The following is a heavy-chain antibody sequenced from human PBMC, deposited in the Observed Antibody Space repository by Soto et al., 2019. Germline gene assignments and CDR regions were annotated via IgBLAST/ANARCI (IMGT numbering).Heavy chain of an antibody. V-gene: IGHV3-30-3*01. CDR2: ISYDGSNK. J-gene: IGHJ4*02. CDR1: GFTFSSYS. D-gene: IGHD4-17*01. CDR3: ARDRNHGSVTRSYYFDY. Sequence: GGSLRLSCAASGFTFSSYSMHWVRQAPGKGLEWVAVISYDGSNKYYADSVKGRFTISRDNSKNTLYLQMNSLRAEDTAVYYCARDRNHGSVTRSYYFDYWGQGTLVTVSS.